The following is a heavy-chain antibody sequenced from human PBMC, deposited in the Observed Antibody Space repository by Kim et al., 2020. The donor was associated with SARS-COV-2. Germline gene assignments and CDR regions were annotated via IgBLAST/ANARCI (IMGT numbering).Heavy chain of an antibody. V-gene: IGHV1-69*01. Sequence: YAQKFQGRVTITADESTSTAYMELSSLRSEDTAVYYCARGYSSSWKPFDYWGQGTLVTVSS. J-gene: IGHJ4*02. D-gene: IGHD6-13*01. CDR3: ARGYSSSWKPFDY.